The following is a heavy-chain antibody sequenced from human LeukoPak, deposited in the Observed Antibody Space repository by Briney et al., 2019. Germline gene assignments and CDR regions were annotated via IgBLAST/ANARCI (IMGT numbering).Heavy chain of an antibody. D-gene: IGHD6-6*01. CDR3: ARSGRIAARPFDY. CDR1: GYTFTSYH. J-gene: IGHJ4*02. V-gene: IGHV1-2*02. CDR2: INPNSGGT. Sequence: GASVKVSCKASGYTFTSYHLHWVRQAPGQGLEWMGWINPNSGGTNYAQKFQGRVTMTRDTSNSTAYVELSRLRSDDTAVYYCARSGRIAARPFDYWGQGTLVTVSS.